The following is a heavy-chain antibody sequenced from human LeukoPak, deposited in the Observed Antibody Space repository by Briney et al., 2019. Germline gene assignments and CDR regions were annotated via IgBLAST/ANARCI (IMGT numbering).Heavy chain of an antibody. V-gene: IGHV3-23*01. CDR1: GFTFSSYA. CDR3: AKGGHDSYGTYFDY. J-gene: IGHJ4*02. D-gene: IGHD5-18*01. Sequence: GGSLRLSRAASGFTFSSYAMSWVRQPPGKGLEWVSAISGSGGTTYYADSVKGRFTISRDNSKNTLYLQMNSLRAEDTAVYYCAKGGHDSYGTYFDYWGQGTLVTVSS. CDR2: ISGSGGTT.